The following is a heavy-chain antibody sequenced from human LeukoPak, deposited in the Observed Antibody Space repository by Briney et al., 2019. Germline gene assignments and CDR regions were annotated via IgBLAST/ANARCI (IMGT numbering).Heavy chain of an antibody. CDR2: IKSKTDGGTT. D-gene: IGHD1-26*01. J-gene: IGHJ6*03. CDR3: ARADDSGSSDYYYYYMDV. V-gene: IGHV3-15*01. Sequence: GGSLRLSCAASGFTFSNAWMSWVRQAPGKGLEWVGRIKSKTDGGTTDYAAPVKGRFTISRDDSKNTLYLQMNSLKTEDTAVYYCARADDSGSSDYYYYYMDVWGKGTTVTVSS. CDR1: GFTFSNAW.